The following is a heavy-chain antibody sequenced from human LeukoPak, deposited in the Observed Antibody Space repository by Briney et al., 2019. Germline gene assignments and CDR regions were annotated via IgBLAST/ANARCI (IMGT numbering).Heavy chain of an antibody. Sequence: PSETLSLTCTVTGASVTSYYWNWIRQPPGKGLEWIGYIYYSGSTNYNPSLKSRVTISVDTSKNQFSLKLSSVTAADTAVYYCARLGDYGDYVWQWYFDLWGRGTLVTVSS. V-gene: IGHV4-59*08. CDR3: ARLGDYGDYVWQWYFDL. D-gene: IGHD4-17*01. J-gene: IGHJ2*01. CDR1: GASVTSYY. CDR2: IYYSGST.